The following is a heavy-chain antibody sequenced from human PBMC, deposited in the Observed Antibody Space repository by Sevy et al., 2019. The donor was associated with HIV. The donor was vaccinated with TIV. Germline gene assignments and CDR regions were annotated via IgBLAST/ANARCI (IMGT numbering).Heavy chain of an antibody. Sequence: ASVKVSCKASGYTFTSYGISWVRQAPGQGLEWMGWISAYNGNTNYAQKLQGRVTMTTDTSTSTAYMELSSLRSDDTAVYYCATTKDYYDSSGYPFDYWGQGTLVTVSS. CDR2: ISAYNGNT. J-gene: IGHJ4*02. CDR3: ATTKDYYDSSGYPFDY. D-gene: IGHD3-22*01. V-gene: IGHV1-18*01. CDR1: GYTFTSYG.